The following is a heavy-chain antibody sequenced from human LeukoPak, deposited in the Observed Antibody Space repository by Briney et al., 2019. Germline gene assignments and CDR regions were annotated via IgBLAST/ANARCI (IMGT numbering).Heavy chain of an antibody. CDR1: GGSINSHY. CDR2: IYSTGKN. D-gene: IGHD6-19*01. CDR3: VRRDTGWNYFDY. J-gene: IGHJ4*02. Sequence: SQTMSLTCAVSGGSINSHYWGWIRQPPGKGLQWIGDIYSTGKNNYNPSLKSRVTISLDTSKSHLSLNLTSVLAADTAIYYCVRRDTGWNYFDYWGQGILVTDSS. V-gene: IGHV4-4*08.